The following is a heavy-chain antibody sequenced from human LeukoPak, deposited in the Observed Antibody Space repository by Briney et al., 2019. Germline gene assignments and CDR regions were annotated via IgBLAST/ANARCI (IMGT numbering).Heavy chain of an antibody. J-gene: IGHJ4*02. D-gene: IGHD2-15*01. CDR1: GYTFTGYY. CDR2: INPNSGGT. V-gene: IGHV1-2*02. Sequence: ASVKVSCKACGYTFTGYYMHWVRQAPGQGLEWMGWINPNSGGTNYAQKFQGRVTMTRDTSISTAYMELSRLRSDDTAVYYCARASQEGWPTGPLKWGQGTLVTVSS. CDR3: ARASQEGWPTGPLK.